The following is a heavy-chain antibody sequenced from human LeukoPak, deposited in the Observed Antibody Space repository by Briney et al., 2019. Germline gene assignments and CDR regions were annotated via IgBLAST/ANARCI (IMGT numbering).Heavy chain of an antibody. V-gene: IGHV4-34*01. CDR3: AGDHVLRYFDWAATNWFDP. CDR2: INHSGST. CDR1: GGSFSGYY. J-gene: IGHJ5*02. D-gene: IGHD3-9*01. Sequence: SETLTLTCAVYGGSFSGYYWSWIRQPPGKGLEWIGEINHSGSTNYNPSLRSRVTISVDTSKNQFSLKLSSVTAADTAVYYCAGDHVLRYFDWAATNWFDPWGQGTLVTVSS.